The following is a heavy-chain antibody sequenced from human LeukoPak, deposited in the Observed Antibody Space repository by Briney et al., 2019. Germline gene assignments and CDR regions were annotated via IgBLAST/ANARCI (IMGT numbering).Heavy chain of an antibody. V-gene: IGHV4-39*07. Sequence: PSETLSLTCTVSGGSISSSSYYWGWIRQPPGKGLEWIGSIYYSGSTYYNPSLKSRVTMSVDTSKNQFSLKLSSVTAADTAVYYCAREHHDYGDYFSPLHKYYFDYWGQGTLVTVSS. CDR1: GGSISSSSYY. D-gene: IGHD4-17*01. J-gene: IGHJ4*02. CDR2: IYYSGST. CDR3: AREHHDYGDYFSPLHKYYFDY.